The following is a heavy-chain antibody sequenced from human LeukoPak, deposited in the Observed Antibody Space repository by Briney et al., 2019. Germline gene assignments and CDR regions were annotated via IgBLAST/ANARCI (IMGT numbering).Heavy chain of an antibody. CDR2: IYHSGIT. CDR1: GYSISSGYY. D-gene: IGHD6-19*01. V-gene: IGHV4-38-2*02. Sequence: SETLSLTCTVSGYSISSGYYWGCIRQPPGKGLEWIGSIYHSGITYYNPSLESRVTISVDTSKNHFSLNLSSVTAADTAVYYCARGTVAGILYYWGQGTLVTVSS. J-gene: IGHJ4*02. CDR3: ARGTVAGILYY.